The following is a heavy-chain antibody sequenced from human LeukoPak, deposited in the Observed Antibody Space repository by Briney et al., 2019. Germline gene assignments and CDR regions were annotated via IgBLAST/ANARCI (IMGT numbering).Heavy chain of an antibody. CDR1: GFTSSDYA. J-gene: IGHJ4*02. D-gene: IGHD5-24*01. Sequence: PGGSLRLSCAASGFTSSDYALHWVRQTPGKGLEWLTLISYDGRSKYYADSVRGRFTVSRDNSKNTLDPQMNAVRPEDTAVYYCARAKNKNMATVIDYWGQGTLVAVSS. CDR2: ISYDGRSK. V-gene: IGHV3-30*04. CDR3: ARAKNKNMATVIDY.